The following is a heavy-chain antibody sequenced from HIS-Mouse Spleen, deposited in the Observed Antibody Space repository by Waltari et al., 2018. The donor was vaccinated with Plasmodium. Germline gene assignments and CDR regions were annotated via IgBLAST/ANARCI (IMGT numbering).Heavy chain of an antibody. Sequence: EVQLVESGGGLVQPGGSLRLSCAASGFTFSSYWMSWVRQGPGKGLAWVDNIKQDGSAKYDVDSVKGRLPISRDNAKNSLYLQMNSLRAEDTAVYYCASSWYWYFDLWGRGTLVTVSS. D-gene: IGHD6-13*01. V-gene: IGHV3-7*01. J-gene: IGHJ2*01. CDR3: ASSWYWYFDL. CDR1: GFTFSSYW. CDR2: IKQDGSAK.